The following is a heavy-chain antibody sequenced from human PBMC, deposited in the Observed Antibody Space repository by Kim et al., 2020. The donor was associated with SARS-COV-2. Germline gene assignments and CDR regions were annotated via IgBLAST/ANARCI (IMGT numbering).Heavy chain of an antibody. CDR3: AKDLNWNGYLFDY. J-gene: IGHJ4*02. Sequence: YADSVKGRFTISRDKSKNTLYLQMNSLRAEDTAVYYCAKDLNWNGYLFDYWGQGTLVTVSS. V-gene: IGHV3-33*03. D-gene: IGHD1-1*01.